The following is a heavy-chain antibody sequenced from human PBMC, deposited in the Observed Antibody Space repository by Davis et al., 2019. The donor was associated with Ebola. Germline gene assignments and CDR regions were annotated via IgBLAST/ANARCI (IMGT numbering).Heavy chain of an antibody. D-gene: IGHD3-16*01. J-gene: IGHJ4*02. Sequence: SVKVSCKTSGGSFSSHPISWVQQARRQGLEWMGGIIPIFDTPHYAQKFQGRITITADASTSTAYMELSSLRSEDTATYFCARDIDGGNYYFDYWGPGTPVTVSS. CDR1: GGSFSSHP. V-gene: IGHV1-69*13. CDR2: IIPIFDTP. CDR3: ARDIDGGNYYFDY.